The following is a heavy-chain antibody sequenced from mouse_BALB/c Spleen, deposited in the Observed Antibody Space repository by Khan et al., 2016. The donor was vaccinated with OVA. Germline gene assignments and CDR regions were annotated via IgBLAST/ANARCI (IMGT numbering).Heavy chain of an antibody. J-gene: IGHJ2*01. CDR2: ISYSGST. V-gene: IGHV3-2*02. CDR3: ARTARIKY. Sequence: VQLKQSGPGLVKPSQSLSLTCTVTGYSITSGYGWNWIRQFPGNKLKWMGYISYSGSTNYNPSLKSRISITRDTSKNQFFLQLNSVTTEDTATYYCARTARIKYWGKGTTLTVSS. D-gene: IGHD1-2*01. CDR1: GYSITSGYG.